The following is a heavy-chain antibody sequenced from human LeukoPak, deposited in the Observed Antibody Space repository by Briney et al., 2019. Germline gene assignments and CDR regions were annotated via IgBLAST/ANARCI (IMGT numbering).Heavy chain of an antibody. CDR2: TYYIGST. D-gene: IGHD3-16*01. V-gene: IGHV4-59*11. CDR3: ARDRSAVRLDY. CDR1: GGSITSHY. Sequence: PSETLSLTCTVSGGSITSHYWSWIRQPPGKGLEWIGYTYYIGSTIYNPSLKSRVTISVDTSKNQFSLRLTSVTAADTAVYYCARDRSAVRLDYWGQGALVTVSS. J-gene: IGHJ4*02.